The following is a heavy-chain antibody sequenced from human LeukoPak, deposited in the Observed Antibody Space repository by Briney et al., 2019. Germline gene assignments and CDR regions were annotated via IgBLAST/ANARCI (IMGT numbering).Heavy chain of an antibody. CDR3: AREVAVAGRGWFDP. V-gene: IGHV4-61*02. Sequence: NPSETLSLTCTVSGDSISSGDYYWSWIRQPAGKRLEWIGRIYTSGSANYNPSLKSRVTMSVDTSKNQFSLKLSSVTAADTAVYYCAREVAVAGRGWFDPWGQGTLVTVSS. J-gene: IGHJ5*02. D-gene: IGHD6-19*01. CDR1: GDSISSGDYY. CDR2: IYTSGSA.